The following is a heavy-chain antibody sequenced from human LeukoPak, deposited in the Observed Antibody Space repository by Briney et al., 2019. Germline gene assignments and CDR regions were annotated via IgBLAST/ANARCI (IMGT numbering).Heavy chain of an antibody. D-gene: IGHD3-16*02. CDR3: ARARGLRLGELSLGY. J-gene: IGHJ4*02. V-gene: IGHV1-2*02. CDR2: INPNSGGT. CDR1: GYTFTSYY. Sequence: ASVKVSCKASGYTFTSYYMHWVRQAPGQGLEWMGWINPNSGGTNYAQKFQGRVTMTRDTSISTAYMELSRLRSDDTAVYYCARARGLRLGELSLGYWGQGTLVTVSS.